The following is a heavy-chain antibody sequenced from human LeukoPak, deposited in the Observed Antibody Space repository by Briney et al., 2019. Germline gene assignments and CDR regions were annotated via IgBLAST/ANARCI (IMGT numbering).Heavy chain of an antibody. D-gene: IGHD6-19*01. J-gene: IGHJ4*02. CDR2: IYYTGRT. V-gene: IGHV4-59*08. CDR1: EFTISNYA. CDR3: ARGSIAVSDT. Sequence: GSLRLSCAASEFTISNYALNWVRQPPGKGLEWLGYIYYTGRTNYNPSLKSRVTMSIDTSKNQFSLKLSSVTAADTAVYFCARGSIAVSDTWGQGTLVTVSS.